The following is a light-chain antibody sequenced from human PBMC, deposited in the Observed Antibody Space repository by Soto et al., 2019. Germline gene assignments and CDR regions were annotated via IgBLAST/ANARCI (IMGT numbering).Light chain of an antibody. CDR1: ITAVGGYNY. CDR2: EVS. J-gene: IGLJ1*01. Sequence: QSALTHPSSGSGTPGPSRTISTTATITAVGGYNYVSWYQQHPGKAPKLLIYEVSNRPSGLSNRFSGSKSGNTASLTISGLQAEDEADYYCCSYTSGLPLVYGAGTKVNVL. CDR3: CSYTSGLPLV. V-gene: IGLV2-14*01.